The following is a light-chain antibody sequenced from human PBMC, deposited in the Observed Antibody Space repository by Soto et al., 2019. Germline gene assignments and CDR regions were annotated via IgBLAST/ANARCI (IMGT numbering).Light chain of an antibody. V-gene: IGKV3-15*01. CDR2: GAS. CDR1: QSVSNK. Sequence: RVMTQSPATLSVSPLEISTVSCRASQSVSNKLAWYQQKPGQAPRLLIYGASTRASGITARFSGSGSGTEFTLTISSLQSEDFALYYCQQYNNWPKITFGQGTRLEIK. J-gene: IGKJ5*01. CDR3: QQYNNWPKIT.